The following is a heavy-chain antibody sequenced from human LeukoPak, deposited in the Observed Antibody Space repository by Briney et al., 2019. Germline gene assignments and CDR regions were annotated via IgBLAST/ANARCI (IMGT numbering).Heavy chain of an antibody. J-gene: IGHJ3*02. CDR2: IYYSGST. Sequence: SETLSLTCTVSGGSISSNSYYWGWIRQPPGKGLEWIGSIYYSGSTYYNPSLKSRVTISVDTSKNQFSLKLSSVTAADTAVYYCANDLAAAGMGAFDIWGQGTMVTVSS. D-gene: IGHD6-13*01. CDR3: ANDLAAAGMGAFDI. CDR1: GGSISSNSYY. V-gene: IGHV4-39*07.